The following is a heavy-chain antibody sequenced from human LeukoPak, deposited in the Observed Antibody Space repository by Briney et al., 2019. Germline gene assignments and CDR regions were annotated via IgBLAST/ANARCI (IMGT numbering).Heavy chain of an antibody. D-gene: IGHD6-13*01. J-gene: IGHJ6*02. CDR1: GFTVSSNY. CDR3: ASRRSLAAAGSYGMDV. CDR2: IYSGGST. V-gene: IGHV3-66*01. Sequence: PGGSLRLSCAASGFTVSSNYMSWVRQAPGKGLEWVSVIYSGGSTYYADSVKGRFTISRDNSKNTLYLQMNSLRAEDTAVYYCASRRSLAAAGSYGMDVWGQGTTVTVSS.